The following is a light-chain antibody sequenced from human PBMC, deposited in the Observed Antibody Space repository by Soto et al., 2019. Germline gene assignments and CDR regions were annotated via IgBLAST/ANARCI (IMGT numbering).Light chain of an antibody. CDR3: QQYNSYSPT. V-gene: IGKV1-5*01. CDR2: DAS. CDR1: RSISSW. J-gene: IGKJ1*01. Sequence: DIQMTQSPSTLSASVGDRVTITCRASRSISSWLAWYQQKPGKAPKLLIYDASSLESGVPSRFSGSGSGTELTLTISSLQPDDFATYYCQQYNSYSPTFGQGTKVQIK.